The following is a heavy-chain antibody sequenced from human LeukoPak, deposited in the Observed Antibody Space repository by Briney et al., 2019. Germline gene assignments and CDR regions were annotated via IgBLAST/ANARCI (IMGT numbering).Heavy chain of an antibody. CDR2: INSDGSST. CDR1: GFTLSNYW. J-gene: IGHJ6*04. D-gene: IGHD3-22*01. CDR3: ARFDWEYITMTLDV. Sequence: PGGSLRLSCAASGFTLSNYWMHWVRQAPGKGLVWVSRINSDGSSTSYADSVKGRFTISRDNAKNTLYLQMNSLRAEDTAVYYCARFDWEYITMTLDVWGKGTTVTVSS. V-gene: IGHV3-74*01.